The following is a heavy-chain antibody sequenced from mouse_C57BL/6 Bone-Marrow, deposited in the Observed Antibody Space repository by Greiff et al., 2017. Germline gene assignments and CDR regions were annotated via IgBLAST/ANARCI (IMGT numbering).Heavy chain of an antibody. J-gene: IGHJ4*01. CDR2: IWRGGST. D-gene: IGHD2-12*01. V-gene: IGHV2-5*01. CDR1: GFSLTSYG. CDR3: AESYSYYAMDY. Sequence: QVQLQQSGPGLVQPSECLSITCTASGFSLTSYGVHWVRQSPGKGLEWLGVIWRGGSTAYNAAFMSRLSITKDNSKSHVFFKMNSLQADDTARYYCAESYSYYAMDYWGQGTSVTVSS.